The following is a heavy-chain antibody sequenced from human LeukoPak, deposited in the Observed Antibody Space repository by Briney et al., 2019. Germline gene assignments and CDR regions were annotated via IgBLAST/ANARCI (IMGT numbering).Heavy chain of an antibody. V-gene: IGHV1-69*05. CDR3: ASTTGSNYDFWSGYNFDY. Sequence: SVKVSCKASGGTFSSYAISWVRQAPGQGLEWMGRIIPIFGIANYAQKFQGRVTITTDESTSTAYMELSSLRSEDTAVYYCASTTGSNYDFWSGYNFDYWGQGTLVTVSS. CDR1: GGTFSSYA. D-gene: IGHD3-3*01. J-gene: IGHJ4*02. CDR2: IIPIFGIA.